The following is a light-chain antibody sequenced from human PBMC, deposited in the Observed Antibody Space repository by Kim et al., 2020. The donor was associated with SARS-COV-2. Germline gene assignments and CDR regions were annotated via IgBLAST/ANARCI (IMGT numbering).Light chain of an antibody. Sequence: RATIHCRHSQTVCNSPNNKIYLAVYQQKPGQPPKLLIYWASTRESGVPDRFSGSGSGTDFTLTISSLQAEDVAVYFCHQYATFPYTFGHGTKLEI. J-gene: IGKJ2*01. CDR2: WAS. CDR1: QTVCNSPNNKIY. V-gene: IGKV4-1*01. CDR3: HQYATFPYT.